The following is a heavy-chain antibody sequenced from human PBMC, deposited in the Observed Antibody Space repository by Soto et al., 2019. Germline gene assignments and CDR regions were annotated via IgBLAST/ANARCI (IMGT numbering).Heavy chain of an antibody. V-gene: IGHV1-69*08. J-gene: IGHJ2*01. CDR2: IIPALGTA. CDR3: ARPDFGDYWYFDL. D-gene: IGHD4-17*01. CDR1: GGTFSSHT. Sequence: QDQLVQSGAEVKKAGSSVKVSCKASGGTFSSHTFSSVRQAPGQGLEWMGRIIPALGTATYAQKFQGRVTITADESATTVYMELNSLRSEDTAVYYCARPDFGDYWYFDLWGRGTLVTVSS.